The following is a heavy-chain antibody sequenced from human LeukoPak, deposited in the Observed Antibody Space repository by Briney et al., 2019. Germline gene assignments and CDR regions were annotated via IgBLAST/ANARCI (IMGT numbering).Heavy chain of an antibody. CDR3: ARMTYSSGWPVWFDP. Sequence: GESLKISCKGSGYSFNAYYIAWVRQMPGKDLEWMGAIYPGDSDTRYSPSFQGQVTISADKSISTAYLQWSSLKASDTAMYYCARMTYSSGWPVWFDPWGQGTLVTVSS. D-gene: IGHD6-19*01. J-gene: IGHJ5*02. V-gene: IGHV5-51*01. CDR1: GYSFNAYY. CDR2: IYPGDSDT.